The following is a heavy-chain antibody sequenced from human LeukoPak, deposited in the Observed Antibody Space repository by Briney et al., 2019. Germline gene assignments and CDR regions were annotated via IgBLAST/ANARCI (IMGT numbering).Heavy chain of an antibody. J-gene: IGHJ4*02. CDR2: ISYDGSNK. V-gene: IGHV3-30*18. Sequence: GGSLRLSCAASGFTFSSYGMHWVRQAPGKGLEWVAVISYDGSNKYYADSVKGRFTISRDNSKNTLYLQMNSLRAEDTAVYYGAKGEDSSGWHYFDYWGQGTLVTVSS. CDR1: GFTFSSYG. D-gene: IGHD6-19*01. CDR3: AKGEDSSGWHYFDY.